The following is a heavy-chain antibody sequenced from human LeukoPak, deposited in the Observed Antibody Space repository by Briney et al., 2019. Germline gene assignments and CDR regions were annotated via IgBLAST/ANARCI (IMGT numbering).Heavy chain of an antibody. CDR1: GYTFTGYY. J-gene: IGHJ4*02. Sequence: ASVKVSCKASGYTFTGYYMHWVRQAPGQGLEWMGIINPSGGSTSFAQKFRGRVTMTRDTSTSTVYMELSSLRSEDTAVYYCAREAAAGTTSFDCWGQGTLVTVSS. V-gene: IGHV1-46*01. CDR2: INPSGGST. CDR3: AREAAAGTTSFDC. D-gene: IGHD6-13*01.